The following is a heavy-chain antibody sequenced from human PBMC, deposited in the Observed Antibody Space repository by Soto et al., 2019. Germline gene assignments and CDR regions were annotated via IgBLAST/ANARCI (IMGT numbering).Heavy chain of an antibody. Sequence: GGSLRLSCAASGFTFSTYWMSWVRQAPGKGLEWVADIKQDGSEKYYVDSVKGRFTISRDNAKNSLYLQMNSLRAEDTAVYYCARDETYYYGSGPVGGQGTLVTVSS. CDR3: ARDETYYYGSGPV. CDR1: GFTFSTYW. V-gene: IGHV3-7*01. CDR2: IKQDGSEK. D-gene: IGHD3-10*01. J-gene: IGHJ4*02.